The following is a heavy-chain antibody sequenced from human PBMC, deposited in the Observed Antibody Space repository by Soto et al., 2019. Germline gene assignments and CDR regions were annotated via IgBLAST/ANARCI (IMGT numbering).Heavy chain of an antibody. CDR3: ARLARVTTSDY. Sequence: SETLSLTCTVSGGSISSSSYYWGWIRQPPGKGLEWIGSIYYSGSTYYNPSLKSRVTISVDTSKNQFSLKLSSVTAADTAVYYCARLARVTTSDYWGQGTLVTVSS. CDR2: IYYSGST. V-gene: IGHV4-39*01. CDR1: GGSISSSSYY. D-gene: IGHD4-17*01. J-gene: IGHJ4*02.